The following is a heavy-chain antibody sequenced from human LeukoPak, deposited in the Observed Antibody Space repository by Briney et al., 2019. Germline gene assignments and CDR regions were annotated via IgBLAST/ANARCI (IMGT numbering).Heavy chain of an antibody. CDR2: INHSGST. V-gene: IGHV4-34*01. J-gene: IGHJ5*02. D-gene: IGHD2-2*01. CDR1: GGSFSGYY. CDR3: ARAYCSSTSCRNWFDP. Sequence: SETLSLTCAVYGGSFSGYYWSWIRQPPGKELEWIGEINHSGSTNYNPSLKSRVTISVDTSKNQFSLKLSSVTAADTAVYYCARAYCSSTSCRNWFDPWGQGTLVTVSS.